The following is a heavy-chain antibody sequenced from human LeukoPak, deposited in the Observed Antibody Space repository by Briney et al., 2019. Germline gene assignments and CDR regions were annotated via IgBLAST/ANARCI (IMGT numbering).Heavy chain of an antibody. V-gene: IGHV1-24*01. D-gene: IGHD4-17*01. CDR3: ATDPTTVTTGARGGY. Sequence: ASVKVSCKVSGYTLTELSVHWVRQAPGKGLEWMGGFDPEDGETIYAQKFQGRVTMTEDTSTDTAYMELSSLRSEDTAVYYCATDPTTVTTGARGGYRGQGTLVTVSS. CDR2: FDPEDGET. J-gene: IGHJ4*02. CDR1: GYTLTELS.